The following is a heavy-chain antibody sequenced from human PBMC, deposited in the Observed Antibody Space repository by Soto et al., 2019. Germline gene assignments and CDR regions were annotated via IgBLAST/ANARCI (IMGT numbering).Heavy chain of an antibody. Sequence: NVSCKSSGFTFTSSAVQWVRQARGQRLEWIGWIVVGSGNTNYAQKFQERVTITRDMSTSTAYMELSSLRSEDTAVYYCAAGTTVAPDYWGQGTLVTVSS. CDR3: AAGTTVAPDY. V-gene: IGHV1-58*01. D-gene: IGHD4-17*01. CDR2: IVVGSGNT. CDR1: GFTFTSSA. J-gene: IGHJ4*02.